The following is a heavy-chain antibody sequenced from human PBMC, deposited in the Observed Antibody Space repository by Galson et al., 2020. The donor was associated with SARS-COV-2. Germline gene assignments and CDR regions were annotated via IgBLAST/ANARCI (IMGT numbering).Heavy chain of an antibody. CDR3: AKVIIYSSGWYYFDY. J-gene: IGHJ4*02. Sequence: SETLSLTCTVSGGSISSGSYYWSWIRQPAGKGLEWYGHIYTSGSTNYNPSLKSRVTISIDTSKNQFSLKLSSVTAADTAVYYCAKVIIYSSGWYYFDYWGQGTLVTVSS. D-gene: IGHD6-19*01. CDR2: IYTSGST. CDR1: GGSISSGSYY. V-gene: IGHV4-61*09.